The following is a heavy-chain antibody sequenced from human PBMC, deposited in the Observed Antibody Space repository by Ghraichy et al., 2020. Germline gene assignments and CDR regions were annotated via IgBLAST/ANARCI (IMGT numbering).Heavy chain of an antibody. D-gene: IGHD6-25*01. CDR1: GFTFSSYS. CDR3: ARDYRRSSGRIIDFDY. V-gene: IGHV3-48*02. CDR2: ISSSSSTI. J-gene: IGHJ4*02. Sequence: GGSLRLSCAASGFTFSSYSMNWVRQAPGKGLEWVSSISSSSSTIYYADSVKGRFTISRDNAKNSLYLQMNSLRDEDTAVYYCARDYRRSSGRIIDFDYGCQGALVLVSS.